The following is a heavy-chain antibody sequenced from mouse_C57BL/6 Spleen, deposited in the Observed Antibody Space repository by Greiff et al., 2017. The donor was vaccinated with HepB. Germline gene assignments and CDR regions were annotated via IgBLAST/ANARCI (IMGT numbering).Heavy chain of an antibody. CDR1: GYTFTSYW. CDR3: ASPLYYGSSYVGYFDV. J-gene: IGHJ1*03. V-gene: IGHV1-72*01. Sequence: QVQLQQPGAELVKPGASVKLSCTASGYTFTSYWMHWVKQRPGRGLEWIGRIDPNSGGTKYNEKFKSKATLTVDKPSSTAYMQLSSLTSEDSAVYYCASPLYYGSSYVGYFDVWGTGTTVTVSS. D-gene: IGHD1-1*01. CDR2: IDPNSGGT.